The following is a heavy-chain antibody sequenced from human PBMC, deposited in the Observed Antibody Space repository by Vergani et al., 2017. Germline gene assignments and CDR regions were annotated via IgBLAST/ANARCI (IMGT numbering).Heavy chain of an antibody. V-gene: IGHV2-5*01. J-gene: IGHJ4*02. CDR2: IFWNEAE. CDR1: GFSLSTDEVG. CDR3: AQSTYHYDGSGFLADH. D-gene: IGHD6-19*01. Sequence: QITLKESGPAVIKPTQTLTLTCTFSGFSLSTDEVGVGWFRQPPGKALEWLAVIFWNEAEDYRPSLRNRLIISKDTFRNQVVLTMSDLGPVDTGTYFCAQSTYHYDGSGFLADHWGPGTLVTVSS.